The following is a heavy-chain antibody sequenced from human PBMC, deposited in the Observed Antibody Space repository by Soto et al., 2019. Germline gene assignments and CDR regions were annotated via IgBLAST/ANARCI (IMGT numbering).Heavy chain of an antibody. CDR1: GFSITNTW. CDR2: VKSKADGGTA. D-gene: IGHD3-3*01. Sequence: EVQLVESGGGLVQPGGSLRLSCAASGFSITNTWMHWVRQAPGKGLEWFGRVKSKADGGTADYAAPVKGRFTVARDESKNTQYLQMNSLKMEDTAVYYCNSYPDFWGGHTPLWGQGTLVTVSS. CDR3: NSYPDFWGGHTPL. J-gene: IGHJ4*02. V-gene: IGHV3-15*07.